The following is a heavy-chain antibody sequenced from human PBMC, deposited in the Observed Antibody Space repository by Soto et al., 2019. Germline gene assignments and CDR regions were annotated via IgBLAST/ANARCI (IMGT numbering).Heavy chain of an antibody. D-gene: IGHD2-2*01. CDR1: GFTFSSYW. J-gene: IGHJ5*02. V-gene: IGHV3-7*05. CDR3: ARDSGAVVVVPARANWFDP. CDR2: IKQDGSEK. Sequence: GGSLRLSCAASGFTFSSYWMSWVRQAPGKGLEWVANIKQDGSEKYYVDSVKGRFTISRDNAKNSLYLQMNSLRAEDTAVYYCARDSGAVVVVPARANWFDPRAQRTPVTVSS.